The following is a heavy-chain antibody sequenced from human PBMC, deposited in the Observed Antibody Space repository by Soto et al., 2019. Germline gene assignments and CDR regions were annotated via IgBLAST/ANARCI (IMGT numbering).Heavy chain of an antibody. V-gene: IGHV1-3*01. CDR2: INAGNGNT. CDR1: GYTFTSYA. D-gene: IGHD3-10*01. J-gene: IGHJ6*02. CDR3: ARDLLWFGEPNYYYYGMDV. Sequence: ASVKVSCKASGYTFTSYAMHWVRQAPGQRLEWMGWINAGNGNTKYSQKFQGRVTITRDTSASTAYMELSSLRSEDTAVYYCARDLLWFGEPNYYYYGMDVWGQGTTVTVSS.